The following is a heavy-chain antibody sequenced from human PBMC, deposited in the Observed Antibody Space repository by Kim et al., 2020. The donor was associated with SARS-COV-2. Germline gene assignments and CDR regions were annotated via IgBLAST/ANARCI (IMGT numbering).Heavy chain of an antibody. CDR1: GFTFSNVR. D-gene: IGHD3-16*01. V-gene: IGHV3-15*01. J-gene: IGHJ4*02. CDR3: TTYES. Sequence: GGSLRLSCAASGFTFSNVRMNWVRQAPGKGLEWVARIKSKSDGETTDYAAPVKGRFTISRDDSKNTLYLQMDSLKTEDTAVYYCTTYESWGQGTLVTVSS. CDR2: IKSKSDGETT.